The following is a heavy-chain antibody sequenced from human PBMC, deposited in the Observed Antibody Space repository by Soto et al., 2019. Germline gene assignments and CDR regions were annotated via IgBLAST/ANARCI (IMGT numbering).Heavy chain of an antibody. CDR1: GFTFTSSA. CDR2: IVVGSGNT. CDR3: AADGGYCSGGSCSYFDY. J-gene: IGHJ4*02. V-gene: IGHV1-58*02. D-gene: IGHD2-15*01. Sequence: QMQLVQSGPEVKKPGTSVKVSCKASGFTFTSSAMQWVRQARGQRLEWIGWIVVGSGNTNYAQKFQERVTITRDMSTSTAYMELSSLRSEDTAVYYCAADGGYCSGGSCSYFDYWGQGTLVTVSS.